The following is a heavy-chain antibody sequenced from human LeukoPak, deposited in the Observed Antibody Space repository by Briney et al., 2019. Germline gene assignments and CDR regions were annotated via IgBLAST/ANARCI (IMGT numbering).Heavy chain of an antibody. V-gene: IGHV1-2*02. D-gene: IGHD1-26*01. CDR1: GYTFTGQY. J-gene: IGHJ4*02. CDR3: ARERGSYSPVDY. Sequence: GASVKVSCKASGYTFTGQYMHWVRQAPGQGLEWMGWINPNSGGTNYAQKFRGRVTMTRDTSISTAYMELSRLRSDDTAVYYCARERGSYSPVDYWGQGTLVTVSS. CDR2: INPNSGGT.